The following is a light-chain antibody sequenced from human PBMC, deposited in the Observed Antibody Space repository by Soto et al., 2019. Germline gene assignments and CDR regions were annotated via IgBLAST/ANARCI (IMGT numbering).Light chain of an antibody. CDR3: QQTNCFPRT. J-gene: IGKJ1*01. CDR2: VAS. Sequence: DIQMTQSPSSVSVSVGDRVTITCRASQVISTWLAWYQQKPGKAPKLLIYVASRLQSGVPSRFSGSGSGTDFTLTISSLQPEDFATYYCQQTNCFPRTFGQGTRVEIK. V-gene: IGKV1-12*01. CDR1: QVISTW.